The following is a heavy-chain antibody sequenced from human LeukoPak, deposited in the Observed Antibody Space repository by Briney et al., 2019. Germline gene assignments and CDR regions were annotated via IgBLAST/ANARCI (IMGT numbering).Heavy chain of an antibody. CDR1: GGSFSGYY. CDR2: INHSGST. CDR3: ARGLNGYCSSTCCYNGAFDI. J-gene: IGHJ3*02. D-gene: IGHD2-2*02. V-gene: IGHV4-34*01. Sequence: PSETLSLTCAVYGGSFSGYYWSWIRQPPGKGLEWIGEINHSGSTNYNPSLRSRVTISVDTSKNQFSLKLSSVTAADTAVYYCARGLNGYCSSTCCYNGAFDIWGQGTMVTVSS.